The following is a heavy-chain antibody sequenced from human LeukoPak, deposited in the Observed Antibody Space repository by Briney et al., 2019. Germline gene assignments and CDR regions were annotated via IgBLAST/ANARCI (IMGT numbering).Heavy chain of an antibody. CDR1: GFTFGSYW. CDR3: ATKRGSGSYLIDY. V-gene: IGHV3-74*01. CDR2: INSDGSST. D-gene: IGHD3-10*01. Sequence: GGSLRLSCAASGFTFGSYWMHWVRQAPQEGLVWVSRINSDGSSTSYADSVKGRFTISRDNAKNTLYLQMNSLRAEDTAVYYCATKRGSGSYLIDYWGQGTLVTVSS. J-gene: IGHJ4*02.